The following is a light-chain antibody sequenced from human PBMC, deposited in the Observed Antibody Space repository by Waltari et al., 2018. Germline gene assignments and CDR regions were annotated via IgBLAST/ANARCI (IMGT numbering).Light chain of an antibody. CDR2: GAS. Sequence: EIVLTQSPGTLSLSPGERATLSCRASQSVSRSLAWYQQKPGQDPRLLIYGASNRAAGIPDRFSGSGSGTDFSLTISRLEPEDFAVYYCQHYVRLPATFGQGTKVEIK. V-gene: IGKV3-20*01. CDR1: QSVSRS. J-gene: IGKJ1*01. CDR3: QHYVRLPAT.